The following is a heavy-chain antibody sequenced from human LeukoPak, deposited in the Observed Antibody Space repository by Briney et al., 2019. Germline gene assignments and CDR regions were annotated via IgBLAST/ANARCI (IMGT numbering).Heavy chain of an antibody. V-gene: IGHV3-21*04. CDR2: IIGSSSSI. CDR1: GFIFSDYS. D-gene: IGHD6-19*01. CDR3: ARGVRGSGPPRAFDI. J-gene: IGHJ3*02. Sequence: PGGSLRLSCAASGFIFSDYSMSWVRQAPGKGLEWVSSIIGSSSSIYYADSVKGRFTISRDNAKNSLYLQMNSLRAEDTAVYYCARGVRGSGPPRAFDIWGQGTMVTVSA.